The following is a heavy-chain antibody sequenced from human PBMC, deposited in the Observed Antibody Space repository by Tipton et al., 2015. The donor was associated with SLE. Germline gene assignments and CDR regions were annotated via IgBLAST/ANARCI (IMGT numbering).Heavy chain of an antibody. J-gene: IGHJ4*02. D-gene: IGHD5-12*01. Sequence: TLSLTCTVSGGSISSSTYYWGWLRQPPGKGLEWIGYIYYSGSTYYNPSLKSRVTISLDASKNQFSLKLSSETAADTAVYYCTRGRLRCDYWGQGNLVTVSS. CDR3: TRGRLRCDY. CDR2: IYYSGST. V-gene: IGHV4-39*07. CDR1: GGSISSSTYY.